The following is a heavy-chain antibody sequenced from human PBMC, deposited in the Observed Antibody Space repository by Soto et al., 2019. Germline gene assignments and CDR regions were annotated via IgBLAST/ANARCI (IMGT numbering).Heavy chain of an antibody. D-gene: IGHD2-15*01. J-gene: IGHJ4*02. CDR2: ISNSSSYI. CDR3: ARDPAXRYCSGGSCYDPYYFDY. V-gene: IGHV3-21*01. Sequence: GESLSLSCAASGFTFSSYSMNWVRQAPGKGLEWVSSISNSSSYIYYADSVKGRFTISRDNAKNSLYLQMNSLRAEDTAVYYCARDPAXRYCSGGSCYDPYYFDYWGQGTLVTVSS. CDR1: GFTFSSYS.